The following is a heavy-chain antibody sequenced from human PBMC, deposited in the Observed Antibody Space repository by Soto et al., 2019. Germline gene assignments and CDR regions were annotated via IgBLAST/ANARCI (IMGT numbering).Heavy chain of an antibody. CDR3: AKDIVVVTAIRVKRFYYYYGMDV. CDR2: ISYDGSNK. V-gene: IGHV3-30*18. D-gene: IGHD2-21*02. CDR1: GFTFSSYG. Sequence: GGSLRLSCAASGFTFSSYGMHWVRQAPGKGLEWVAVISYDGSNKYYADSVKGRFTISRDNSKNTLYLQMNSLRAEDTAVYYCAKDIVVVTAIRVKRFYYYYGMDVWGQGTTVTISS. J-gene: IGHJ6*02.